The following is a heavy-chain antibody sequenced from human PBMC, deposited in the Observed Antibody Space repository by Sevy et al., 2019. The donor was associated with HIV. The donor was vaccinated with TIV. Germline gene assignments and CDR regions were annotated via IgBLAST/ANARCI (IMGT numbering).Heavy chain of an antibody. D-gene: IGHD3-22*01. J-gene: IGHJ6*03. V-gene: IGHV3-23*01. Sequence: GGSLRLSCAVSGFSFDSYGMTWVRQAPGKGLEWVSGISGSGSRTYYADSVKGRFIISRDNSKNTLDLQMNSLRSEDKALYYWGKGGGGHYDPDEIGYYFYYYNMDVWGKGTTVTVSS. CDR3: GKGGGGHYDPDEIGYYFYYYNMDV. CDR2: ISGSGSRT. CDR1: GFSFDSYG.